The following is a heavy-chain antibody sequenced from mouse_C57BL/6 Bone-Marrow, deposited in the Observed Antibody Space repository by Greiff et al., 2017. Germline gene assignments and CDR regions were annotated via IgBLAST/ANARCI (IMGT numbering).Heavy chain of an antibody. CDR1: GFSLTSYG. J-gene: IGHJ1*03. D-gene: IGHD1-1*01. CDR3: AIYYYGSSYWYFDV. V-gene: IGHV2-5*01. CDR2: IWSGGST. Sequence: VQLQQSGPGLVQPSQSLSITCTVSGFSLTSYGVHWVRQSPGKGLEWLGVIWSGGSTDYNAAFMSRLSITKDNSKSQVFFKMNSLQADDTAIYYSAIYYYGSSYWYFDVWGTGTTVTVSS.